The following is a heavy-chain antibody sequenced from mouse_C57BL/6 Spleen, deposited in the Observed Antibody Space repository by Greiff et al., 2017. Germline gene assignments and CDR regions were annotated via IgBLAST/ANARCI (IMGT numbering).Heavy chain of an antibody. CDR2: IWSGGST. J-gene: IGHJ4*01. V-gene: IGHV2-2*01. D-gene: IGHD2-4*01. CDR1: GFSLTSYG. CDR3: ARGGLRPMDY. Sequence: VQLQQSGPGLVQPSQSLSITCTVSGFSLTSYGVHWVRQSPGTGLEWLGVIWSGGSTDYNAAFISRLSISKDNSKSQVFFKMNSLQADDTAIYYCARGGLRPMDYWGQGTSVTVSS.